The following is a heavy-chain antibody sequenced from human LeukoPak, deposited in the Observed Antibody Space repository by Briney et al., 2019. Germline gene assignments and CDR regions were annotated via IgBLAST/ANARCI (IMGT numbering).Heavy chain of an antibody. V-gene: IGHV3-30*02. CDR3: ARGYCTNGVCQGYYYYYMDV. Sequence: GGSLRLSCAASGFTFSSCGFHWVRQAPGKGLEWVAFIRYDGSNKYYADSVKGRFTISRDNSKNTLYLQMNSLRAEDTAVYYCARGYCTNGVCQGYYYYYMDVWGKGTTVTVSS. D-gene: IGHD2-8*01. J-gene: IGHJ6*03. CDR1: GFTFSSCG. CDR2: IRYDGSNK.